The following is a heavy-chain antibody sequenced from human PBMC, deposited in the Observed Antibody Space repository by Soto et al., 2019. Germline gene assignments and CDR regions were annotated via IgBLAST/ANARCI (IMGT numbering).Heavy chain of an antibody. CDR3: ARHGGGAYSIGWTSSLDY. CDR2: IYYSGST. V-gene: IGHV4-59*08. CDR1: GGSITNYY. J-gene: IGHJ4*02. D-gene: IGHD6-19*01. Sequence: SETLSLTCTVSGGSITNYYWSWIRQPPGKGLEWIGYIYYSGSTNYNPSLKSRVTISVDTSKNQFSLKLRSVTAADTAIYYCARHGGGAYSIGWTSSLDYWGQGTLVTVSS.